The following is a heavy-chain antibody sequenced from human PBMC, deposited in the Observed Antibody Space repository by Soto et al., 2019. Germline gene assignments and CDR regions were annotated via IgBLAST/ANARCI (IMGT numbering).Heavy chain of an antibody. V-gene: IGHV3-48*03. D-gene: IGHD5-12*01. Sequence: PGGSLRLSCAASGFTFSSYEMNWVRQAPGKGLEWVSYISSSGSTIYYADPVKGRFTISRDNAKNSLYLQMNSLRAEDTAVYYCARDWLRPLWFDPWGQGTLVTVSS. CDR2: ISSSGSTI. CDR1: GFTFSSYE. CDR3: ARDWLRPLWFDP. J-gene: IGHJ5*02.